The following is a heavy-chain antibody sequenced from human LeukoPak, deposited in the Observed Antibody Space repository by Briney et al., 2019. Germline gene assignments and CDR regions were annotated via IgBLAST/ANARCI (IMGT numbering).Heavy chain of an antibody. J-gene: IGHJ4*02. CDR3: ARGPPYYDILTGYYY. CDR2: INPNSSDT. CDR1: GYTFTGYY. D-gene: IGHD3-9*01. Sequence: ASVTVSCKASGYTFTGYYMHWVRQAPGQGLEWMGWINPNSSDTNYAQKFQGRVTMTRDTSISTAYMELSRLRSDDTAVYYCARGPPYYDILTGYYYWGQGTLVTVSS. V-gene: IGHV1-2*02.